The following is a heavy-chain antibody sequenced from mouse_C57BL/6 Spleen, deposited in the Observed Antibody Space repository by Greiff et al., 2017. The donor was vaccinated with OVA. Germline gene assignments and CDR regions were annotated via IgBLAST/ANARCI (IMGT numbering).Heavy chain of an antibody. J-gene: IGHJ4*01. CDR2: IYPGDGDI. CDR3: ARSGDSYAMDY. CDR1: GYAFSSYW. D-gene: IGHD4-1*01. V-gene: IGHV1-80*01. Sequence: QVQLKESGAELVKPGASVKISCKASGYAFSSYWMNWVKQRPGKGLEWIGQIYPGDGDINYNGKFKGKATLTADKSSSTAYMQLSSLTSEDSAVYFCARSGDSYAMDYWGQGTSVTVSS.